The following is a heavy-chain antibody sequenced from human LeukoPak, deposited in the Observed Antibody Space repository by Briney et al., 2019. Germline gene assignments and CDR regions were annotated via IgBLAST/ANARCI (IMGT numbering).Heavy chain of an antibody. Sequence: PGGSLRLSCAASGFTFSSYVMSWVRQAPGKGLEWVSAISGSGGNTYYADSVRGRFTISRDNSKNTLYLQMNSLRAEDTAVYYCAKDRGTSTKFYDYWGQGTLVTVSS. J-gene: IGHJ4*02. D-gene: IGHD3-10*01. V-gene: IGHV3-23*01. CDR2: ISGSGGNT. CDR3: AKDRGTSTKFYDY. CDR1: GFTFSSYV.